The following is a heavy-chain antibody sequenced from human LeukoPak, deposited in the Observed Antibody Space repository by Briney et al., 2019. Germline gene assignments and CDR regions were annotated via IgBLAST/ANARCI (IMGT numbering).Heavy chain of an antibody. CDR3: ARALDHLYYDILTGGPLGY. CDR2: IIPIFGTA. J-gene: IGHJ4*02. D-gene: IGHD3-9*01. CDR1: GGTFSSYA. Sequence: ASVKVSCKASGGTFSSYAISWVRQAPGQGLEWMGGIIPIFGTANYAQKFQGRVTITADESTSTAYMELSSLRSEDTAVYYCARALDHLYYDILTGGPLGYWGQGTLVTISS. V-gene: IGHV1-69*01.